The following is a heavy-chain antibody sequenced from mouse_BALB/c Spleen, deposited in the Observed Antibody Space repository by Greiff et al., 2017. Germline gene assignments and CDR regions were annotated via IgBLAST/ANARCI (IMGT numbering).Heavy chain of an antibody. CDR3: ARTGTVYYYAMDY. Sequence: EVQLVESGGGLVQPGGSLKLSCAASGFTFSSYGMSWVRQTPDKRLELVATINSNGGSTYYPDSVKGRFTISRDNAKNTLYLQMSSLKSEDTAMYYCARTGTVYYYAMDYWGQGTSVTVSS. V-gene: IGHV5-6-3*01. CDR1: GFTFSSYG. J-gene: IGHJ4*01. D-gene: IGHD4-1*01. CDR2: INSNGGST.